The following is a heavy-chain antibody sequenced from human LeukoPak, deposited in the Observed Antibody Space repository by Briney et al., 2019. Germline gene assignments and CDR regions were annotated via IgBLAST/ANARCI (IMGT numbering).Heavy chain of an antibody. CDR2: IQPGDSQT. V-gene: IGHV5-51*01. D-gene: IGHD1-1*01. J-gene: IGHJ3*01. CDR1: GYSFANYW. Sequence: HGEPLKISCKASGYSFANYWIDWVRQKPGKGLEGMGLIQPGDSQTRYSPSFQGQVTFSDDKSINTAYLQWSSLRASDTAMYYCARRLETGGFDVWGQGTMVTVSP. CDR3: ARRLETGGFDV.